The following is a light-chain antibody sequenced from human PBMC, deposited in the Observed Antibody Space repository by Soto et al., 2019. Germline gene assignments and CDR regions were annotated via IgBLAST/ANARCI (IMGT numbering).Light chain of an antibody. Sequence: EIVMTQSPATLSVSPEDRVTLSCRASQNVRRNIAWYQQKPGQAPSLLIFGAITSATGIPARFSGSGCGTEFTLTICSLQSEDSAIYYCQHYNVWPPWTFGQGTKV. CDR3: QHYNVWPPWT. CDR2: GAI. CDR1: QNVRRN. V-gene: IGKV3-15*01. J-gene: IGKJ1*01.